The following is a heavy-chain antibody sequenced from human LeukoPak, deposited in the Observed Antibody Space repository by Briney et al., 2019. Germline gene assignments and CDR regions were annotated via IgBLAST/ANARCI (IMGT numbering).Heavy chain of an antibody. CDR3: ATYRPAYCGGDCYRFDY. V-gene: IGHV1-24*01. CDR2: FDPEDGET. Sequence: ASVKVSCKVSGYTLTELSMHWVRQAPGKGLEWMGGFDPEDGETIYAQKFQGRVTMTEDTSTDTAYMELSSPRSEDTAVYYCATYRPAYCGGDCYRFDYWGQGTLVTVSS. CDR1: GYTLTELS. J-gene: IGHJ4*02. D-gene: IGHD2-21*02.